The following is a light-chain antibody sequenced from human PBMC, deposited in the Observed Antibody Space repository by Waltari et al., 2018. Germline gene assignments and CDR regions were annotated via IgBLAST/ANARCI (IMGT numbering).Light chain of an antibody. Sequence: ALTQPASVSGSPGQSITISCTGTSSDVGAFDSVSWYQQHPGKAPQLIIYEVIRRPSGISDRFSGSKSDNTASLTIFDLQPEDEADYYCSSFTTRSTYAFGAGTKVTVL. J-gene: IGLJ1*01. CDR3: SSFTTRSTYA. V-gene: IGLV2-14*01. CDR2: EVI. CDR1: SSDVGAFDS.